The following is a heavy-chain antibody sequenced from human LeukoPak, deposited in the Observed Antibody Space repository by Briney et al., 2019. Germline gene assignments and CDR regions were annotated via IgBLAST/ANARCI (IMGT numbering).Heavy chain of an antibody. D-gene: IGHD2-21*02. V-gene: IGHV1-2*02. CDR1: GYTFTGYY. Sequence: GASVKVSCKASGYTFTGYYMHWVRQAPGQGLEWMGWINPNCGGTNYAQKFQGRVTMTRDTSISTAYMELSRLRSDDTAVYYCARDGAYCGGDCYSDYWGQGTLVTVSS. J-gene: IGHJ4*02. CDR2: INPNCGGT. CDR3: ARDGAYCGGDCYSDY.